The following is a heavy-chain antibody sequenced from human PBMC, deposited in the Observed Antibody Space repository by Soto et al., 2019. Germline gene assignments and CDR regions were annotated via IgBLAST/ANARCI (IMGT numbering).Heavy chain of an antibody. Sequence: QVQLQQWGAGLLKPSETLSLTCAVYGGPFSGYYWSWIRQPPGKGLEWIGEVNHSGGTNYNPSLKSRVTISGDPSKRQFSLKMTSVTAADTSVYYCARSVAGLDYWGQGTLVTVSS. CDR3: ARSVAGLDY. D-gene: IGHD6-19*01. CDR2: VNHSGGT. J-gene: IGHJ4*02. CDR1: GGPFSGYY. V-gene: IGHV4-34*02.